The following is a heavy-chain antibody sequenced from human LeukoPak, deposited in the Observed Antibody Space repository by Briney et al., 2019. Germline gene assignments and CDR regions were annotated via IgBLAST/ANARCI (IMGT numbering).Heavy chain of an antibody. CDR1: GGSISSNSYY. CDR3: ARDLSLCSGSNCFYYFDS. D-gene: IGHD3-22*01. CDR2: IFYSGHT. J-gene: IGHJ4*02. Sequence: KPSETLSLTCTVSGGSISSNSYYWGWIRQPPGKGREWSGSIFYSGHTYYNPSLKSRVTISVDTSKNQFSLRLNSVTAADTAVYYCARDLSLCSGSNCFYYFDSWGQGTLVTVSS. V-gene: IGHV4-39*02.